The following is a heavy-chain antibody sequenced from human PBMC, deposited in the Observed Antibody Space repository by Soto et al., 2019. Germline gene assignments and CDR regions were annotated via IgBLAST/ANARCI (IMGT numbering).Heavy chain of an antibody. CDR3: AREMTIFGVAPGGGVDV. J-gene: IGHJ6*02. CDR2: IYQSGRT. Sequence: QLQLQESGSGLVRPSQTLSLTCAVSGGSISTSDYSWSWIRQAPGRGLEWIGSIYQSGRTYYIPYLAGRATVSLAKSKNQFSLKITSAVAADTARYYCAREMTIFGVAPGGGVDVWGQGTTVTVSS. CDR1: GGSISTSDYS. D-gene: IGHD3-3*01. V-gene: IGHV4-30-2*01.